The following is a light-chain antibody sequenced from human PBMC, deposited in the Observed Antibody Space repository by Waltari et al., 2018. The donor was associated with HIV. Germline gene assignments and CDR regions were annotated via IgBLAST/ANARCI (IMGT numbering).Light chain of an antibody. V-gene: IGKV1-39*01. CDR3: QQSHATVPYT. CDR2: SVS. CDR1: QAITYY. J-gene: IGKJ2*01. Sequence: DIQMTQSPSSLSTFLGDRVTITCRTSQAITYYLHWYRQRPGKAPDLVIYSVSNLQSGVTSRITGSGSGTNFTLTINNVQPEDIATYFCQQSHATVPYTFGQGTKL.